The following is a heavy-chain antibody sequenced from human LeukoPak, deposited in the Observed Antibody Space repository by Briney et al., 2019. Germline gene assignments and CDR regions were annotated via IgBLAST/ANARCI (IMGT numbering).Heavy chain of an antibody. CDR2: ISSSSSTI. D-gene: IGHD3-22*01. CDR1: GFTFSSYS. J-gene: IGHJ4*02. CDR3: ERGPYDRSGYRFDY. V-gene: IGHV3-48*01. Sequence: GGSLRLSCVVSGFTFSSYSMNWVRQAPGKGLEWVSYISSSSSTIYYADSVKGRFTISRDNAKNSLYLQMNSLRAEDTAVYYCERGPYDRSGYRFDYWGQGTLVTVSS.